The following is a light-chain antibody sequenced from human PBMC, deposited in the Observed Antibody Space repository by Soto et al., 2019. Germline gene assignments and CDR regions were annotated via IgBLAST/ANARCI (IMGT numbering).Light chain of an antibody. CDR2: DAS. J-gene: IGKJ1*01. CDR1: QSISNN. V-gene: IGKV3-15*01. CDR3: QQYNNWPRT. Sequence: VMTQSPATLSVSPGESATLSCRASQSISNNLAWYQQKPGQAPRLLMYDASTRATGIPDRSSGSGSGAEFTLTISSLQSEDLAVYYCQQYNNWPRTFGQGTKVDIK.